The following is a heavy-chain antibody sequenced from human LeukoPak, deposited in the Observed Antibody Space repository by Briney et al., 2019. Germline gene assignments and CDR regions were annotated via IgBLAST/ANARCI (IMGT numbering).Heavy chain of an antibody. V-gene: IGHV4-59*01. J-gene: IGHJ3*02. CDR3: ARDYYDSSGYYYGDAFDI. D-gene: IGHD3-22*01. CDR2: IYYSGST. Sequence: IPSETLSLTCTVSGGSISSYYWSWIRQPPGKGLEWIGYIYYSGSTNYNPSLKSRVTISVDTSKNQFSLKLSSVTAADTAVYYCARDYYDSSGYYYGDAFDIWGQGTMVTVSS. CDR1: GGSISSYY.